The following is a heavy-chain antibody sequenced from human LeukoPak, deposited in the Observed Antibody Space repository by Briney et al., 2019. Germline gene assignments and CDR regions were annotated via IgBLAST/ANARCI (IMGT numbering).Heavy chain of an antibody. J-gene: IGHJ4*02. CDR3: AKDRDVRGSLLDY. V-gene: IGHV3-74*01. CDR1: GFTFSSYW. CDR2: INSDGSST. Sequence: GGSLRLSCAASGFTFSSYWMHWVRQAPGKGLVWVSRINSDGSSTSYADTVKGRFTISRDNSKSTLYMEMTSLRADDTAVYYCAKDRDVRGSLLDYWGQGTLVTVSS. D-gene: IGHD3-16*01.